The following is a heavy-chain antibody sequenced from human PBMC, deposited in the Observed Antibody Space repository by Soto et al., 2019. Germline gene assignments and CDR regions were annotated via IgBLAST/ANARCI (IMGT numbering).Heavy chain of an antibody. CDR3: ARGDYYGSGSYLDYYGMDV. V-gene: IGHV4-30-4*01. J-gene: IGHJ6*02. CDR2: IYYCGST. CDR1: GGSISSGDYF. Sequence: LSLTCTVSGGSISSGDYFWSWIRQPPGKGLEWIGYIYYCGSTYYNPSLKSRVTISVDTSKNQFSLKLSSVTAADTAVYYCARGDYYGSGSYLDYYGMDVWGQGTTVTVSS. D-gene: IGHD3-10*01.